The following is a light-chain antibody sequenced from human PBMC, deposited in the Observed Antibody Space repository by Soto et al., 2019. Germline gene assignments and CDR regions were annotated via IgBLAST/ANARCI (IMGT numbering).Light chain of an antibody. V-gene: IGKV2-28*01. Sequence: DIVMTQSPLSLPVTPGEPASISCRSSQSLLHSNGYNYLDWYLQKPGQSPQLLIYLGSNRASGVPDRFSGSGSGTDFTLKISRVEAEDVGVYYCMQALQTRNTFGQVTKLEIK. CDR1: QSLLHSNGYNY. CDR2: LGS. CDR3: MQALQTRNT. J-gene: IGKJ2*01.